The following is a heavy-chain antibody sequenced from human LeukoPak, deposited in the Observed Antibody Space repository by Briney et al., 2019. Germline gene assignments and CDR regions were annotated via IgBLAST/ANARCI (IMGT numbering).Heavy chain of an antibody. CDR2: IYHRGST. CDR3: ARYCSGGSCYTPGL. J-gene: IGHJ4*02. CDR1: GYSISSGYY. D-gene: IGHD2-15*01. Sequence: SETLSLTCTVSGYSISSGYYWGWIRQPPGKGLEWLGSIYHRGSTYYNPSLKSRVTISVDTSKNQFSLKLSSVTAADAAVYYCARYCSGGSCYTPGLWGQGTLVTVSS. V-gene: IGHV4-38-2*02.